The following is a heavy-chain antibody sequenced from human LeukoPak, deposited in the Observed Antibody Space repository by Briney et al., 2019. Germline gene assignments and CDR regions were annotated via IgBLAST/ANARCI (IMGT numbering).Heavy chain of an antibody. D-gene: IGHD2-15*01. V-gene: IGHV4-59*01. Sequence: NPSETLSLTCTVSGGSISSYCWSWIRQPPGKGLEWIGYIYYSGSTNYNPSLKSRVTISVDTSKNQFSLKLSSVTAADTAVYYCARVVVVAATYWFDPWGQGTLVTVSS. CDR3: ARVVVVAATYWFDP. CDR2: IYYSGST. CDR1: GGSISSYC. J-gene: IGHJ5*02.